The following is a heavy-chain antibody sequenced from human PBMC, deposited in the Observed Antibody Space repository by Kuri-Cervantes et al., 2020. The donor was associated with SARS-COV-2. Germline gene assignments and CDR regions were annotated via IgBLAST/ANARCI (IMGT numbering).Heavy chain of an antibody. CDR3: ARDQGWLDPWWFDP. Sequence: GESLKISCAASGFTFSSYWMSWVRQAPGKGLEWVANIKQDGSGKYYVDSVKGRFTISRGNAKNSLYLQMNSLRAEDTAVYYCARDQGWLDPWWFDPWGQGTLVTVSS. D-gene: IGHD6-19*01. CDR1: GFTFSSYW. J-gene: IGHJ5*02. V-gene: IGHV3-7*01. CDR2: IKQDGSGK.